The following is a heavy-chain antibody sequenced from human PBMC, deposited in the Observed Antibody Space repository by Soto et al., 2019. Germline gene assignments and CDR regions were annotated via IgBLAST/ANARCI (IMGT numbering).Heavy chain of an antibody. Sequence: ASVKVSCKASGYTLTSYGISWVRQAPGQGLEWMGWISAYNGNTNYAQKLRGRVTMTTDTSTSTAYMELRSLRSDDTAVYYCAILRATGLFDPWGQGTLVTVS. J-gene: IGHJ5*02. CDR1: GYTLTSYG. CDR2: ISAYNGNT. D-gene: IGHD1-26*01. CDR3: AILRATGLFDP. V-gene: IGHV1-18*01.